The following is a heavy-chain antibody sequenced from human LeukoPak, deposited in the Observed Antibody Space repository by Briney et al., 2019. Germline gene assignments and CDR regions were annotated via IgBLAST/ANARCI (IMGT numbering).Heavy chain of an antibody. CDR3: ARVGREVRGVFPIDY. Sequence: ASVKVSCKASGYTFTGYYMHWVRQAPGQGLEWMGWINPNSGGTNYAQKFQGRVTMTRDTSISTAYMELSRLRSDDTAVYYCARVGREVRGVFPIDYWGQGTLVTVSS. CDR1: GYTFTGYY. J-gene: IGHJ4*02. D-gene: IGHD3-10*01. V-gene: IGHV1-2*02. CDR2: INPNSGGT.